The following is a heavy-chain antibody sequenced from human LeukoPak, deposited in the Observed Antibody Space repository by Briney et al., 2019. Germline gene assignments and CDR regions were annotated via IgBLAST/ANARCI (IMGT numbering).Heavy chain of an antibody. CDR2: IIPIFGTP. CDR1: GGTFSTYA. V-gene: IGHV1-69*05. Sequence: GASVKVSCKAFGGTFSTYAINWVRQAPGQGLEWMGGIIPIFGTPNHAQKFQGRVTITTDESTSTAYMELRSLRSEDTAVYYCAREGSNCSSSSCFDYWGQGTLVTVSS. D-gene: IGHD2-2*01. CDR3: AREGSNCSSSSCFDY. J-gene: IGHJ4*02.